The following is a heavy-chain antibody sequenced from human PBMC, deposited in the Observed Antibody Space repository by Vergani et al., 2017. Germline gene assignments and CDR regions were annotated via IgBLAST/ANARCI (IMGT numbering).Heavy chain of an antibody. CDR1: GGSISSYY. D-gene: IGHD3-10*01. J-gene: IGHJ4*02. Sequence: QVQLQESGPGLVKPSETLSLTCTVSGGSISSYYWGWIRQPPGKGLEWIGSIYYSGSTYYNPSLKSRVTISVDTSKNQFSLKLSSVTAADTAVYYCARGGEVGYYGSGSYYIDYWGQGTLVTVSS. V-gene: IGHV4-39*01. CDR2: IYYSGST. CDR3: ARGGEVGYYGSGSYYIDY.